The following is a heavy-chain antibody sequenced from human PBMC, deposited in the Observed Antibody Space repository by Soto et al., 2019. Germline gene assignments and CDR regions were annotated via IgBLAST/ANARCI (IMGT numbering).Heavy chain of an antibody. V-gene: IGHV1-8*01. CDR3: ARDFIVVVPAAFRYHYYGMDV. J-gene: IGHJ6*02. D-gene: IGHD2-2*01. CDR1: GYTFTSYD. Sequence: ASVKVSCKASGYTFTSYDINWVRQATGQGLEWMGWMNPNSGNTGYAQRFQGRVTMTRNTSISTAYMELSSLRSEDTAVYYCARDFIVVVPAAFRYHYYGMDVWGQGTTVTVSS. CDR2: MNPNSGNT.